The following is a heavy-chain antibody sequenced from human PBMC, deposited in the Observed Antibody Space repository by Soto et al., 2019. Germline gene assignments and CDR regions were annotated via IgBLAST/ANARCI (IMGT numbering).Heavy chain of an antibody. CDR3: ARGNHRWLQLWYFDL. CDR2: IIPIFGTG. V-gene: IGHV1-69*12. D-gene: IGHD5-12*01. Sequence: QVQLVQSGAEVKKPGSSVKVSCKASGGTFSNYPISWLRQAPGQGLEWMGGIIPIFGTGNYAQKFQGRVTITADESTSTAYMELSSLRSEDTAVYYCARGNHRWLQLWYFDLWGRGTLVTVSS. J-gene: IGHJ2*01. CDR1: GGTFSNYP.